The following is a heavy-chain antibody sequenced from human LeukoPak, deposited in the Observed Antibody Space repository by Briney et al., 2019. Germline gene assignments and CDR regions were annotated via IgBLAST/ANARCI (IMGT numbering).Heavy chain of an antibody. J-gene: IGHJ3*02. CDR2: ISYDGSNK. CDR3: ARDMFTMIVVGAFDI. CDR1: GFTFSSYA. Sequence: GGSLRLSCAASGFTFSSYAMHWVRQAPGKGLEWVAVISYDGSNKYYADSVKGRFTISRDNSKNTLYLQMNSLRAEDTAVYYCARDMFTMIVVGAFDIWGQGTMVTVSS. D-gene: IGHD3-22*01. V-gene: IGHV3-30*04.